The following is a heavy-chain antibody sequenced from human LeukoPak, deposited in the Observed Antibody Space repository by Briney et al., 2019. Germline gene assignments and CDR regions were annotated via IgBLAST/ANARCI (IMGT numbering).Heavy chain of an antibody. Sequence: SGGSLRLSCAASGFTFSSYRMSWVRQAPGKGLEWVANIKQDGSEKYYVDSVKGRFTISRDNAKNSLYLQMNSLRAEDTAVYYCAREAAMLQWFDPWGQGTLVTVSS. J-gene: IGHJ5*02. CDR2: IKQDGSEK. D-gene: IGHD2-2*01. CDR3: AREAAMLQWFDP. V-gene: IGHV3-7*01. CDR1: GFTFSSYR.